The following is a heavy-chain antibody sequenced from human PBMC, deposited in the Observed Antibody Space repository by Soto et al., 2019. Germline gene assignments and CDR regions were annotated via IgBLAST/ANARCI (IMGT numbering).Heavy chain of an antibody. CDR1: GFTFSSYA. V-gene: IGHV3-23*01. Sequence: GGSLRLSCAASGFTFSSYAMSWVRQAPGKGLEWVSAISGSGGSTYYADSVKGRFTISRDNSKNTLYLQMNSLRAEDTAVYYCARLQVRYDAFDIWGQGTMVTVSS. CDR3: ARLQVRYDAFDI. J-gene: IGHJ3*02. D-gene: IGHD3-10*01. CDR2: ISGSGGST.